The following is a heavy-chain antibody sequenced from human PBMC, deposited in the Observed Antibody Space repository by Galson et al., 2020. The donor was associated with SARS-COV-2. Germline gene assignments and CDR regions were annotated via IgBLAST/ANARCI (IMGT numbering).Heavy chain of an antibody. CDR1: GGSISSYY. D-gene: IGHD3-22*01. J-gene: IGHJ4*02. Sequence: ASETLSLTCTVSGGSISSYYWSWIRQPPGKGLEWIGYIYYSGSTNYNPSLKSRVTISVDTSKNQFSLKLSSVTAADTAVYYCASHNYYDSSGYHMDPTDYWGQGTLVTVSS. CDR3: ASHNYYDSSGYHMDPTDY. CDR2: IYYSGST. V-gene: IGHV4-59*08.